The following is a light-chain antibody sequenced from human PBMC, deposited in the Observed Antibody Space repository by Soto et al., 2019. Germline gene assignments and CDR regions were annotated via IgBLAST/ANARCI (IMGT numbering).Light chain of an antibody. Sequence: QSVLTQPPSASGTPGQRVTISCSGSSSNIGTNTVNWYQQLPGTAPKLLIYSDYQRPSGVPDRFSGSKSGTSASLAISGIQSGDEGDYYCAAWDDSLNGVIFGGGTKVTVL. CDR2: SDY. CDR3: AAWDDSLNGVI. CDR1: SSNIGTNT. J-gene: IGLJ2*01. V-gene: IGLV1-44*01.